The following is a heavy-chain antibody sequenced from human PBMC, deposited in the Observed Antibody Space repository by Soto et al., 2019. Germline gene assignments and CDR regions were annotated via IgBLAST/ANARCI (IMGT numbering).Heavy chain of an antibody. J-gene: IGHJ6*02. CDR2: IYSGGST. D-gene: IGHD3-3*01. CDR1: GFTVSSNY. CDR3: ARGSTHYDFWSGGNYDYGMDV. Sequence: EVQLVESGGGLIQPGGSLRLSCAASGFTVSSNYMSWVRQAPGKGLEWVSVIYSGGSTYYADSVKGRFTISRDNSKNTLYLQMNSLRAEDTAVYYCARGSTHYDFWSGGNYDYGMDVWGQGTTVTFS. V-gene: IGHV3-53*01.